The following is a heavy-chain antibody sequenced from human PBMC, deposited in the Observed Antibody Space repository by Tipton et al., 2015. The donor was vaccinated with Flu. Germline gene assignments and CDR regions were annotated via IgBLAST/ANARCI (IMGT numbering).Heavy chain of an antibody. CDR2: VSRTGST. Sequence: TLSLTCAVSGNSISSDFYWAWIRQFPGKGLEWIGTVSRTGSTIYNPSLKSRVTISIDTSKNQFSLNMRSVTAADMAVYYCARRDYSNYVSDPKSWFGPWGQGTLGAVSS. D-gene: IGHD4-11*01. V-gene: IGHV4-38-2*01. CDR1: GNSISSDFY. CDR3: ARRDYSNYVSDPKSWFGP. J-gene: IGHJ5*02.